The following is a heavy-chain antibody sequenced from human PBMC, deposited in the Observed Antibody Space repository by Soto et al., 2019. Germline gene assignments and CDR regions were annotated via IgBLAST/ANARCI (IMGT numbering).Heavy chain of an antibody. V-gene: IGHV4-34*01. Sequence: QVQLQQRGAGLLKPSETLSLTCAVYGGSFSGYYWSWIHQPPGKGLQWIGEINHGGSTNYNPSLKGRVTISVDASKNQFSLRLSSVTAADTDVYYCARVDQLPYYCYYMDVWGKGTTVTVSS. CDR2: INHGGST. D-gene: IGHD2-2*01. CDR1: GGSFSGYY. J-gene: IGHJ6*03. CDR3: ARVDQLPYYCYYMDV.